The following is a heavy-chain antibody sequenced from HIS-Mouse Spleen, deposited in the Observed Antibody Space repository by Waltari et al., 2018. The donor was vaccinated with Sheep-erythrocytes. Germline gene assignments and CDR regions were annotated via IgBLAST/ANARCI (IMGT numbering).Heavy chain of an antibody. J-gene: IGHJ4*02. D-gene: IGHD5-18*01. CDR1: GGSISSSSYY. CDR2: IHYSGGT. CDR3: ARHKDTAMVHFDY. V-gene: IGHV4-39*01. Sequence: QLQLQESGPGLVKPSETLSLTCTVSGGSISSSSYYWGWIRQPPGKGLEWIGSIHYSGGTSYNPSLKSRVTISVDTSKNQFSLKLSYVTAADTAVYYCARHKDTAMVHFDYWGQGTLVTVSS.